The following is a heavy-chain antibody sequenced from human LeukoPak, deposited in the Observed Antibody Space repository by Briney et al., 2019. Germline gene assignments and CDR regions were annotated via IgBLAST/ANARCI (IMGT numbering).Heavy chain of an antibody. V-gene: IGHV4-34*01. D-gene: IGHD3-16*01. CDR3: VRHGGYHFDS. Sequence: SETLSLTCAVYGGSFSGYYWSWIRQPPGKGLEWIGQIRHTGSTAYNPSLRSRVTISGDTSKNQFSLRLTSVTAADTALYYCVRHGGYHFDSWGQGTLVTVSS. J-gene: IGHJ4*02. CDR1: GGSFSGYY. CDR2: IRHTGST.